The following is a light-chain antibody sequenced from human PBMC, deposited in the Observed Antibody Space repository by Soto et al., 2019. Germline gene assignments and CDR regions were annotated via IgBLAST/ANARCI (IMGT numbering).Light chain of an antibody. V-gene: IGKV1-39*01. CDR3: QQSYSGPPT. CDR1: QSISNH. CDR2: AAS. Sequence: DIQMTQSPSSLSASVEDRVIITCRASQSISNHLNWYQQKPGKAPKLLIFAASSLQSGVPSRFSGSGSGPDFTLTISSLQPEDFATYYCQQSYSGPPTFGQGTKVDIK. J-gene: IGKJ1*01.